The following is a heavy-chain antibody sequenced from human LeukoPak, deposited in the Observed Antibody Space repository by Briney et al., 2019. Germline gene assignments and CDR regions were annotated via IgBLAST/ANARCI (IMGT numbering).Heavy chain of an antibody. CDR1: GYTLTELS. J-gene: IGHJ6*02. Sequence: ASVKVSCKVSGYTLTELSMHWVRQAPGKGLEWMGGFDPEDGETIYAQKLQGRVTITADESTSTAYMELSSLRSEDTAVYYCARVRGECSSTSCYYYYYYGMDVWGQGTTVTVSS. CDR3: ARVRGECSSTSCYYYYYYGMDV. V-gene: IGHV1-24*01. CDR2: FDPEDGET. D-gene: IGHD2-2*01.